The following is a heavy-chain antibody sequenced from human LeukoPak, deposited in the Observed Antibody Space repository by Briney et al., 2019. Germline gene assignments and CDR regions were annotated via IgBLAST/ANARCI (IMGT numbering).Heavy chain of an antibody. CDR3: TKDRGSRQWLVAPDY. CDR2: ISRNSGSI. Sequence: GGSLRLSCAASGFTFDDYAMHWVRQAPGKGLEWVSGISRNSGSIDYAGSVKGRFTISRDDAKNSLYLQMNSLRAEDMALYYCTKDRGSRQWLVAPDYWGQGTLVTVSS. V-gene: IGHV3-9*03. D-gene: IGHD6-19*01. CDR1: GFTFDDYA. J-gene: IGHJ4*02.